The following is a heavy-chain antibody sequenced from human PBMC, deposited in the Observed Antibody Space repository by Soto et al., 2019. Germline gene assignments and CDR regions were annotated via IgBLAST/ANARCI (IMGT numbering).Heavy chain of an antibody. CDR3: ARESEDLTSNFDY. Sequence: GGSLRLSCAASGFTFTRYSMNWVRQAPGKGLEWVSSISSTTNYIYYADSMKSRFTVSRDNAKNSVYLEMNSLSAEDTAVYYCARESEDLTSNFDYRGQGTLVTVSS. J-gene: IGHJ4*02. CDR1: GFTFTRYS. CDR2: ISSTTNYI. V-gene: IGHV3-21*01.